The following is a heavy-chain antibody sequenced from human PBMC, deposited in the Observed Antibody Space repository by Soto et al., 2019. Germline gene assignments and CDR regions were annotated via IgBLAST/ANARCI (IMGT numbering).Heavy chain of an antibody. CDR3: ARTFDYYGMDV. Sequence: SETLSLTCAVSGYSIASGYYWAWIRQSPGKGLEWIGSIYHAGSVYYNPSLNGRVALSMDTSKNHFSLKLTSVTAADTAVYYCARTFDYYGMDVWGQGTTVT. J-gene: IGHJ6*02. CDR2: IYHAGSV. CDR1: GYSIASGYY. V-gene: IGHV4-38-2*01.